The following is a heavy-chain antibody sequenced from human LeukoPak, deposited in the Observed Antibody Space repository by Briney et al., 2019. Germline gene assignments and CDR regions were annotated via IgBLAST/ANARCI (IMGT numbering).Heavy chain of an antibody. CDR1: GGSISSGGYY. V-gene: IGHV4-30-2*01. CDR2: IYHSGST. CDR3: AREGGLYDYVWEYRGGMDV. J-gene: IGHJ6*02. D-gene: IGHD3-16*01. Sequence: SETLSLTCTVSGGSISSGGYYWSWIRQPPGKGLEWIGYIYHSGSTYYNPSLKSRVTISVDTSKNQFSLKLSSVTAADTAVYYCAREGGLYDYVWEYRGGMDVWGQGTTVTVSS.